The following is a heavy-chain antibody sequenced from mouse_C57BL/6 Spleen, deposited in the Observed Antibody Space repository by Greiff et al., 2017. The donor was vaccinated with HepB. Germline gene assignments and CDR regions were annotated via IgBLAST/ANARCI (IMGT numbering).Heavy chain of an antibody. CDR3: ASQITTVVAPFAY. CDR2: ISDGGSYT. V-gene: IGHV5-4*01. D-gene: IGHD1-1*01. J-gene: IGHJ3*01. Sequence: EVQGVESGGGLVKPGGSLKLSCAASGFTFSSYAMSWVRQTPEKRLEWVATISDGGSYTYYPDNVKGRFTISRDNAKNNLYLQMSHLKSEDTAMYYCASQITTVVAPFAYWGQGTLVTVSA. CDR1: GFTFSSYA.